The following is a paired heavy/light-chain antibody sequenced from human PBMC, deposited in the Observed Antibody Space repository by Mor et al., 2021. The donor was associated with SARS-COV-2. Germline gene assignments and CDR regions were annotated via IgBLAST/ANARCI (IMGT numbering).Heavy chain of an antibody. J-gene: IGHJ5*02. CDR2: ISYDGSNK. V-gene: IGHV3-30*04. Sequence: QVQLVESGGGVVQPGRSLRLSCAASGFTFSSYAMHWVRQAPGKGLEWVAVISYDGSNKYYADSVKGRFTISRDNSKNTLYLQMNSLRAEDTAVYYCARPMFGGITMIVNWFDPWGQGTLVTVSS. CDR1: GFTFSSYA. D-gene: IGHD3-22*01. CDR3: ARPMFGGITMIVNWFDP.
Light chain of an antibody. CDR3: SSYTSSSPLV. Sequence: QSALTQPASVSGSPGQSITISCTGTSSDVGGYNYVSWYQQHPGKAPKLMIYDVSNRPSGVSNRFSGSKSGNTASLTISGLQAEDEADYYCSSYTSSSPLVFGGGTKLTVL. CDR1: SSDVGGYNY. J-gene: IGLJ2*01. CDR2: DVS. V-gene: IGLV2-14*03.